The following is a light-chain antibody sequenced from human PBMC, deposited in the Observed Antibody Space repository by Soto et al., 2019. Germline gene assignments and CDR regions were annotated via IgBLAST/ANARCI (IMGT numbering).Light chain of an antibody. CDR1: QSVSSN. Sequence: EIVMTQSPATLSVSPGERATLSCRASQSVSSNLAWYQQKPGQAPRLLLYGASTRATGIPARFSGSGSGTEFTLTISSLQSEDFAVYYCQQYNNWPRTFGQGPKV. V-gene: IGKV3-15*01. CDR2: GAS. CDR3: QQYNNWPRT. J-gene: IGKJ1*01.